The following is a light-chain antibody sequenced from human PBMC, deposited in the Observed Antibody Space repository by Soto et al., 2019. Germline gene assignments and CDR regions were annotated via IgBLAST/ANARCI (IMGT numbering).Light chain of an antibody. Sequence: EIVLTQSPGTLSLSPRERATLSCRASQSVANNYLAWYQQKPGQTPRLLIYHASNRATAIPDRFSGSGSGTDFTLTISRLEPEDFAVYYCQQHGRSPFSFGQGTRLEIK. V-gene: IGKV3-20*01. J-gene: IGKJ5*01. CDR2: HAS. CDR3: QQHGRSPFS. CDR1: QSVANNY.